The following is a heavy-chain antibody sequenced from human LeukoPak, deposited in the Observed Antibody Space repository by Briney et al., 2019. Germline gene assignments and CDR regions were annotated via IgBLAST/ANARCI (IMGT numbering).Heavy chain of an antibody. D-gene: IGHD1-26*01. V-gene: IGHV3-69-1*02. Sequence: GGSLRLSCAASGFTFDDYGMSWVRQAPGKGLEWISYISGSGYIYYADSVKGRFTISRDNAKNSLYLQMNSLRAEDTAIYYCARERTLIVKDTTVGAYWGQGTLVTVSS. CDR3: ARERTLIVKDTTVGAY. CDR2: ISGSGYI. CDR1: GFTFDDYG. J-gene: IGHJ4*02.